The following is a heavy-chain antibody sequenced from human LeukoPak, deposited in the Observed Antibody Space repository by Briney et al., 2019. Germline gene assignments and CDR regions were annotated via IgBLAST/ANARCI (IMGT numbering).Heavy chain of an antibody. Sequence: ASVKVPCKASGYTFTSYGIIWVRQAPGQGLEWMGWISGYNGKTNYAQKFQGRVTMTTDTSTSIAYMELRSLRSDDTAVYYCAMNYGSGSYSKIDYWGQGTLVTVSS. V-gene: IGHV1-18*01. CDR3: AMNYGSGSYSKIDY. J-gene: IGHJ4*02. D-gene: IGHD3-10*01. CDR2: ISGYNGKT. CDR1: GYTFTSYG.